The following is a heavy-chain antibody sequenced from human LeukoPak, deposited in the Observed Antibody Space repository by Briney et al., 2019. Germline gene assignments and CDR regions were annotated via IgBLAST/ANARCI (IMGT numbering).Heavy chain of an antibody. V-gene: IGHV4-34*01. CDR3: ARRTYYYGSGSKGRPVDY. Sequence: PSETLSLTCAVYGGSFSGYYWSWIRQPPGKGLEWIGEINHSGSTNYNPSLKSRVTISVDTSKNQFSLKLSSVTAADTAVYYCARRTYYYGSGSKGRPVDYWGQGTLVTVSS. CDR1: GGSFSGYY. D-gene: IGHD3-10*01. CDR2: INHSGST. J-gene: IGHJ4*02.